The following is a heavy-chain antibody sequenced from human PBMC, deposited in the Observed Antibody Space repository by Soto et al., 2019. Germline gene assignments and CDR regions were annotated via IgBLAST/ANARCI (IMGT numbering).Heavy chain of an antibody. V-gene: IGHV3-21*01. CDR1: GFTFGSYS. CDR3: ATGTITSWGAFDI. CDR2: ISSSSNYV. D-gene: IGHD7-27*01. J-gene: IGHJ3*02. Sequence: GGSLRLSCVASGFTFGSYSMNWVRQAPGKGLEWVSSISSSSNYVYYADSVKGRFAISRDNAKNSLFLQMISLRAEDTAVYYCATGTITSWGAFDIWGQGTMVTVSS.